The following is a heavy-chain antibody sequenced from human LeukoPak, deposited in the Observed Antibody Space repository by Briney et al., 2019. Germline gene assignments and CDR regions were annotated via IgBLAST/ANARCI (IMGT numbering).Heavy chain of an antibody. J-gene: IGHJ4*02. V-gene: IGHV3-48*04. CDR2: ISSSSSTI. D-gene: IGHD6-19*01. Sequence: GGSLRLSCAGSGFTFSSYSMKWVRQAPGKELEWVSYISSSSSTIYYADSVKGRFTISRDNAKNSLYLQMNSLRAEDTAVYYCARGLGTYSSALVYWGQRTLVTVSS. CDR3: ARGLGTYSSALVY. CDR1: GFTFSSYS.